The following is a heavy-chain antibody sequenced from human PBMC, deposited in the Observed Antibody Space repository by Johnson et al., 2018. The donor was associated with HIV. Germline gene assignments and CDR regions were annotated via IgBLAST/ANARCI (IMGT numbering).Heavy chain of an antibody. D-gene: IGHD2-2*01. CDR2: IQYDGSKK. V-gene: IGHV3-30*02. CDR1: GFSFSTYD. J-gene: IGHJ3*02. CDR3: AREGGAAAPDAFDI. Sequence: QVQLVESGGGLVKPGGSLRLSCAASGFSFSTYDLHWVRQAPGKGLEWVTFIQYDGSKKNYAVSVKGRFTISRDNSKNSLYLQMNSLRAEDMAVYYCAREGGAAAPDAFDIWGQGTMVTVSS.